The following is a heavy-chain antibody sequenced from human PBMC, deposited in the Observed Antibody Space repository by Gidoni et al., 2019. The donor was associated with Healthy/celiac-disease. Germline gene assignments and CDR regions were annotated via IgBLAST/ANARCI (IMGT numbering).Heavy chain of an antibody. CDR3: AKVLRDYYDSSGYYDPSYFDY. CDR2: ISGSGGST. Sequence: EVQLLESGGGLVQPGGSLRLSCAASGFTFSSYAMSWVRQAPGKGLEWVSAISGSGGSTYYADSVKGRFTISRDNSKNTLYLQMNSLRAEDTAVYYCAKVLRDYYDSSGYYDPSYFDYWGQGTLVTVSS. D-gene: IGHD3-22*01. J-gene: IGHJ4*02. V-gene: IGHV3-23*01. CDR1: GFTFSSYA.